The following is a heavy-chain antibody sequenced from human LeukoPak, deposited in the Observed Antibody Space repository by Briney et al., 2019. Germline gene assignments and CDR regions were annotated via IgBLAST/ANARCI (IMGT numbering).Heavy chain of an antibody. Sequence: GGSLRLSCAASGFTFSSYAMNWVRQAPGKGLEWVAVISYDGSNKYYADSVKGRFTISRDNSKNTLYLQMNSLRAEDTAVYYCARDPIAYCGGDCYGGAFDIWGQGTMVTVSS. V-gene: IGHV3-30*04. CDR3: ARDPIAYCGGDCYGGAFDI. CDR1: GFTFSSYA. D-gene: IGHD2-21*02. J-gene: IGHJ3*02. CDR2: ISYDGSNK.